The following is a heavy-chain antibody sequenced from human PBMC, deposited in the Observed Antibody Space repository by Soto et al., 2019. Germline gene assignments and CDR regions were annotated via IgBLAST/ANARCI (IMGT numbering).Heavy chain of an antibody. CDR2: IYSGGNT. D-gene: IGHD3-10*01. V-gene: IGHV3-66*01. Sequence: EVQLVESGGGLVQPGGSLRLSCAVSGFTVNNNYMSWVRQAPGKGLEWVSVIYSGGNTDYADSVRGRFTVSRDTSKNTLYLQMNSLRAEDTAIYYCTRDSSYYGAGRGVLDYWGQGTPVTVSS. CDR1: GFTVNNNY. CDR3: TRDSSYYGAGRGVLDY. J-gene: IGHJ4*02.